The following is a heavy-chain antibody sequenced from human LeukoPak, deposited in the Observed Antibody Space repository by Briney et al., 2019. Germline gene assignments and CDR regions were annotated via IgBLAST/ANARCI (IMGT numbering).Heavy chain of an antibody. V-gene: IGHV3-30*02. CDR2: IRYDGSNE. J-gene: IGHJ4*02. CDR1: GFTFSDYG. D-gene: IGHD1-26*01. Sequence: GGSLRLSCAASGFTFSDYGMHWVRQAPGKGLEWVALIRYDGSNEYYADSVKGRFTISRDSSKSTLYLQMNSQRAEDTAVYYCAKELTVGTTSKNLDYWGQGTLVTVSS. CDR3: AKELTVGTTSKNLDY.